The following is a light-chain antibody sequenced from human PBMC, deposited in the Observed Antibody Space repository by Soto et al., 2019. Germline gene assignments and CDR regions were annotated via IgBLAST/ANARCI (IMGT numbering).Light chain of an antibody. V-gene: IGLV1-40*01. CDR2: GNT. J-gene: IGLJ7*01. Sequence: QSVLTQAPSVSGAPGQRVTISCTGSSSNIGAGYDVHWYQQLPGTAPRLLIYGNTKRPSGVPDRFSGSKSATSASLAITGLQAEDEGDYYCQSYDRKLGGVVFGGGTQLTVL. CDR3: QSYDRKLGGVV. CDR1: SSNIGAGYD.